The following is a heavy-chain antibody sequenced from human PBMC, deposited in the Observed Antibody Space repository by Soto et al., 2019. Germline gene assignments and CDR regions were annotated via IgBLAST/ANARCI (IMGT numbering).Heavy chain of an antibody. Sequence: ASVKVSCKASGYTFTSYGISWVRQAPGQGLEWMGWISAYNGNTNYGQKLQGRVTMTTDTSTNTAYMELRSLRSDDTAVYYCARVYYDFWSGYYKRGFYYYGMDAWGQGTTVTVS. CDR3: ARVYYDFWSGYYKRGFYYYGMDA. CDR1: GYTFTSYG. V-gene: IGHV1-18*04. D-gene: IGHD3-3*01. J-gene: IGHJ6*02. CDR2: ISAYNGNT.